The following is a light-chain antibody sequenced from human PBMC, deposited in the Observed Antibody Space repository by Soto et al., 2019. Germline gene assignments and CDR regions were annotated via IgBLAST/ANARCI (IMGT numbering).Light chain of an antibody. Sequence: EIVLTQSPAALSLSQGESATLSCRASQSVSSYLAWYQQKPGQAPRLLIYDASNRATGIPARFSGSGSGTDFTLTICSLEPEDFAVYYCQQRSNWPRTFGQGTKVDIK. CDR1: QSVSSY. CDR3: QQRSNWPRT. CDR2: DAS. J-gene: IGKJ1*01. V-gene: IGKV3-11*01.